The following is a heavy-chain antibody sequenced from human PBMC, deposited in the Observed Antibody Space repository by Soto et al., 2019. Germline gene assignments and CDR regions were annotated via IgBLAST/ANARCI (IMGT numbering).Heavy chain of an antibody. Sequence: GESLKISCAASGFTFSTYLMSWVRQAPGKGLEWVANIKYDGSETYYVDSVKGRFTISRDNAKNSLYLQMNSLRGEDTAVYYCARYSSAWGLWGQGTLVTVSS. CDR2: IKYDGSET. CDR3: ARYSSAWGL. D-gene: IGHD6-19*01. V-gene: IGHV3-7*01. CDR1: GFTFSTYL. J-gene: IGHJ4*02.